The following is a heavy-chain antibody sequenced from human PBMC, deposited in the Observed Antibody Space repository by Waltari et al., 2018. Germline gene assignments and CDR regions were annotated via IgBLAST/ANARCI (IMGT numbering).Heavy chain of an antibody. Sequence: EVQLVESGGVVVQPGGSRRLSCAASGFTFDDYTMHWVHQAPGKGLEWVSLISWDGGSTYYADSVKGRFTISRDNSKNSLYLQMNSLRTEDTALYYCAKDFGSSWYGRGYYYGMDVWGQGTTVTVSS. CDR1: GFTFDDYT. D-gene: IGHD6-13*01. CDR3: AKDFGSSWYGRGYYYGMDV. CDR2: ISWDGGST. J-gene: IGHJ6*02. V-gene: IGHV3-43*01.